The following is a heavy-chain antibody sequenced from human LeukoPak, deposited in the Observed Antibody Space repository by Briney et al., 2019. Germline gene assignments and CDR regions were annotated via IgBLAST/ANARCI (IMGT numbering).Heavy chain of an antibody. CDR3: ARGGVGRWLGELSFAY. CDR2: ISSSGSTI. Sequence: GGSLRLSCAASGFTFSSYEMNWVRQAPGKGLEWVSYISSSGSTIYYADSVKGRFTISRDNAKNSLYLQMNSLRAEDTAVYYCARGGVGRWLGELSFAYGGQETRVTVSS. D-gene: IGHD3-10*01. V-gene: IGHV3-48*03. CDR1: GFTFSSYE. J-gene: IGHJ4*02.